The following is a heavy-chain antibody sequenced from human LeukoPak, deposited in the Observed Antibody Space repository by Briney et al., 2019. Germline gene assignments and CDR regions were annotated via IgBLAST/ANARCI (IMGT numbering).Heavy chain of an antibody. V-gene: IGHV3-23*01. CDR1: GFTFSSYA. Sequence: GGSLRLSCAASGFTFSSYAMSWVRQAPGKGLEWVSVFSGSGDSTYYADSVKGRFTISRDNSKNMLYLQMNSLRAEDTAVYYCARGDGGETTNGGYYFNYWGQGTLVTVSS. CDR3: ARGDGGETTNGGYYFNY. J-gene: IGHJ4*02. D-gene: IGHD2-8*01. CDR2: FSGSGDST.